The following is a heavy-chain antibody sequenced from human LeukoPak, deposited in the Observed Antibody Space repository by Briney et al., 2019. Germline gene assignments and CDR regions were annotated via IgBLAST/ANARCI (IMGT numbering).Heavy chain of an antibody. CDR3: ARHVVAVGFDY. Sequence: GGSLGLSCAASGFTFSSYSMNWVRQAPGKGLEWVSSITSSSSYIYYADSVKGRFTISRDNAKNSLYLRMNSLRAEDTAVYYCARHVVAVGFDYWGQGTLVTVSS. CDR1: GFTFSSYS. J-gene: IGHJ4*02. CDR2: ITSSSSYI. D-gene: IGHD3-22*01. V-gene: IGHV3-21*01.